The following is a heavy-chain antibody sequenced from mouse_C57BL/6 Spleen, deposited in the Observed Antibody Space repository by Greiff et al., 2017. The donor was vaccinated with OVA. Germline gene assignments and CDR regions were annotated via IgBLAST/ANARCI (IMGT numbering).Heavy chain of an antibody. D-gene: IGHD2-4*01. CDR2: IWSGGST. CDR1: GFSLTSYG. Sequence: VKLVESGPGLVQPSQSLSITCTVSGFSLTSYGVHWVRQSPGKGLEWLGVIWSGGSTDYNAAFISRLSISKDNSKSQVFFKMNSLQADDTAIYYCARREGVYYDYDDAMDYWGQGTSVTVSS. V-gene: IGHV2-2*01. CDR3: ARREGVYYDYDDAMDY. J-gene: IGHJ4*01.